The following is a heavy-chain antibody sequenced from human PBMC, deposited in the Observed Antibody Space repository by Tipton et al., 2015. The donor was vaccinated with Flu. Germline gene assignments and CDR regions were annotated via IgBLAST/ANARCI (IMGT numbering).Heavy chain of an antibody. V-gene: IGHV4-34*01. CDR1: GGSFSGYY. Sequence: LRLSCAVYGGSFSGYYWSWIRQPPGKGLEWIGEINHSGSTNYNPSLKSRVTISVDTSKNQFSLKLSSVTAADTAVYYCARASGLAAAGTKYFDLWGRGTLVTVSS. D-gene: IGHD6-13*01. CDR2: INHSGST. CDR3: ARASGLAAAGTKYFDL. J-gene: IGHJ2*01.